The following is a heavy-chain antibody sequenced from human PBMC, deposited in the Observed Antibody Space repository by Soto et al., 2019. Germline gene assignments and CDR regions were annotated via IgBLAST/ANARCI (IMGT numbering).Heavy chain of an antibody. CDR1: GFTFSSYS. D-gene: IGHD2-21*02. Sequence: GGSLRLSCAASGFTFSSYSMNWVRQAPGKGLEWVSYISSSSSTIYYADSVKGRFTISRDNAKNSLYLQMNSLRDEDTAVYYCARDPGGDCYSAPDHCDEYFQHWGQGTLVTVSS. CDR3: ARDPGGDCYSAPDHCDEYFQH. CDR2: ISSSSSTI. V-gene: IGHV3-48*02. J-gene: IGHJ1*01.